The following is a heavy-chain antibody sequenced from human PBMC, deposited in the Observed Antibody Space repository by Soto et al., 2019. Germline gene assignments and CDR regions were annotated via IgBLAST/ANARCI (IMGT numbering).Heavy chain of an antibody. J-gene: IGHJ4*02. CDR3: AREGIAAASRSIDY. D-gene: IGHD6-13*01. CDR1: GGSISSGGYF. CDR2: IYYSGST. V-gene: IGHV4-31*03. Sequence: QVQLQESGPGLVKPSQTLSLTCTVSGGSISSGGYFWSWMRQHPGKGLEWIGYIYYSGSTYYNPSLKSRVTISVDTSKNQFSLKLSSVTAADTAVYYCAREGIAAASRSIDYWGQGTLVTVSS.